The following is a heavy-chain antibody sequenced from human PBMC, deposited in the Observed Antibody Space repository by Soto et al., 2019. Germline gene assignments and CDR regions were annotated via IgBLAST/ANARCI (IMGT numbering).Heavy chain of an antibody. J-gene: IGHJ6*02. CDR1: GGSFSGYY. V-gene: IGHV4-34*01. Sequence: SETLSLTCAVYGGSFSGYYWSWIRQPPGKGLEWIGEINHSGSTNYNPSLKSRVTISVDTSKNQFSLKLSSVPAADTAVYYCAGRIAAAGTTYYYYGMDVWGQGTTVTVSS. CDR3: AGRIAAAGTTYYYYGMDV. D-gene: IGHD6-13*01. CDR2: INHSGST.